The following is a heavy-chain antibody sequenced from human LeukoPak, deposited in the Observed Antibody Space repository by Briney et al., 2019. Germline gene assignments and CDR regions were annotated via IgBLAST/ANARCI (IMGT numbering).Heavy chain of an antibody. J-gene: IGHJ4*02. Sequence: ASVKVSCEVSGYTLTELSMHWVRQAPGKGLEWMGGFDPEDGETIYAQKFQGRVTMTEDTSTDTAYMELSSLRSEDTAVYYCATGESIQLWLLDPRIDYWGQGTLVTVSS. CDR1: GYTLTELS. CDR3: ATGESIQLWLLDPRIDY. V-gene: IGHV1-24*01. CDR2: FDPEDGET. D-gene: IGHD5-18*01.